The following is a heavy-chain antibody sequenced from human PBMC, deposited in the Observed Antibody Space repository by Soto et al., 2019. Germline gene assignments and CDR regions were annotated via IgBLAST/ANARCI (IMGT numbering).Heavy chain of an antibody. D-gene: IGHD6-19*01. CDR1: GFTFSTYS. V-gene: IGHV3-23*01. CDR3: ASGYNSGGPQGDY. J-gene: IGHJ4*02. CDR2: IASSGST. Sequence: EVQLLESGGDLVQPGGSLRLSCAASGFTFSTYSMNWVRQAPGKGLEWVSGIASSGSTYYADSVKGRFTISRDNSKSMWSLQMSSLRDEDSAIYYGASGYNSGGPQGDYWGQGTRVTVSS.